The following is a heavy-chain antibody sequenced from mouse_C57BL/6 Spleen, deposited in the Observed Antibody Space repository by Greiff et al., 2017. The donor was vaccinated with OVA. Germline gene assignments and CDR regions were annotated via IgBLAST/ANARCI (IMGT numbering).Heavy chain of an antibody. Sequence: VQLQQPGAELVKPGASVKMSCKASGYTFTSYWITWVKQRPGQGLEWIGDIYPGSGSTNYNEKFKSKATLTVDTSSSTAYMQLSSLTSEDSAVYYCARSYGYDVHYYAMDYWGQGTSVTVSS. CDR2: IYPGSGST. CDR1: GYTFTSYW. J-gene: IGHJ4*01. CDR3: ARSYGYDVHYYAMDY. D-gene: IGHD2-2*01. V-gene: IGHV1-55*01.